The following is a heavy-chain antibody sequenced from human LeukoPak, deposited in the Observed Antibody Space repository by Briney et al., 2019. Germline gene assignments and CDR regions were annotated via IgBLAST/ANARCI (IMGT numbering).Heavy chain of an antibody. CDR2: IYYSAST. CDR1: GGSISSSSYY. Sequence: SETLSLTCTVSGGSISSSSYYWGWIRQPPGKGQEWIGSIYYSASTYYNPSLKSRVTISVDTSKNQFSLKLSSVTAADTAVYYCARHRPLHYFDYWGQGTLVTVSS. CDR3: ARHRPLHYFDY. V-gene: IGHV4-39*01. J-gene: IGHJ4*02.